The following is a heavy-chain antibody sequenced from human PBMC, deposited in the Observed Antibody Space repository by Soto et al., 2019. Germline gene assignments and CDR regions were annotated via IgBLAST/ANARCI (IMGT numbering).Heavy chain of an antibody. CDR3: AKYSSGHSYRFDY. CDR2: ISGSGGST. Sequence: RRLSCAASGFTFSSYAMSWVRQAPGKGLEWVSAISGSGGSTYYADSVKGRFTISRDNSKNTLYLQMNSLRAEDTAVYYCAKYSSGHSYRFDYWGQGTFVTVSS. J-gene: IGHJ4*02. D-gene: IGHD3-22*01. V-gene: IGHV3-23*01. CDR1: GFTFSSYA.